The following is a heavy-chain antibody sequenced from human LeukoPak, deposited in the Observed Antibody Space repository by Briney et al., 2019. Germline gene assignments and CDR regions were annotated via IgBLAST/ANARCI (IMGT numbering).Heavy chain of an antibody. Sequence: GGSLRLSCAASGFTFSSYWMHWVRQAPGRGLVWVSRINSDGSSTSYADSVKGRFTISRDNAKNTLYLQMNSLRAEDTAVYYCLPTGGVHIVVAPTKDYWGQGTLVTVSS. J-gene: IGHJ4*02. CDR1: GFTFSSYW. CDR3: LPTGGVHIVVAPTKDY. V-gene: IGHV3-74*01. CDR2: INSDGSST. D-gene: IGHD2-2*01.